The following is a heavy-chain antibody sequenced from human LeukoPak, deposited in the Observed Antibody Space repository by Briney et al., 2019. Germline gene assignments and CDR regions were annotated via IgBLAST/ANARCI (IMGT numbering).Heavy chain of an antibody. CDR2: IYHSGST. Sequence: PSQTLSLTCAVSGGSISSGGYSWSWIRQPPGKGLEWIGYIYHSGSTYYNPSLKSRVTISVDRSKNQFSLKLSSVTAADTAVYYCARGEMDTAMVTLGFDYWGQGTLVTVSS. V-gene: IGHV4-30-2*01. J-gene: IGHJ4*02. CDR3: ARGEMDTAMVTLGFDY. CDR1: GGSISSGGYS. D-gene: IGHD5-18*01.